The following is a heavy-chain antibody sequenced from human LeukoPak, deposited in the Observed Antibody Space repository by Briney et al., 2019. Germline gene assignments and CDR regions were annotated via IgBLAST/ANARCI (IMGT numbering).Heavy chain of an antibody. J-gene: IGHJ4*02. Sequence: GGSLRLSCAASGFTFSSYAMHWVRQAPGKGLEWVAVISYDGSNKYYADSVKGRFTISRDNSKNTLYLQMNSLRAEDTAVYYCARSHYYDSPYFDYWGQGTLVTVSS. CDR2: ISYDGSNK. CDR3: ARSHYYDSPYFDY. CDR1: GFTFSSYA. V-gene: IGHV3-30*04. D-gene: IGHD3-22*01.